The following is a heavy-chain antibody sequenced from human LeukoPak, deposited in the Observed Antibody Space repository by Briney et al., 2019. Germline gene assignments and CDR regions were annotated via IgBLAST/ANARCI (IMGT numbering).Heavy chain of an antibody. J-gene: IGHJ4*02. CDR1: GGSISSGSYY. V-gene: IGHV4-61*02. CDR2: IYTSGST. D-gene: IGHD5-18*01. CDR3: ARDASGYSYDATIDY. Sequence: SQTLSLTCTVSGGSISSGSYYWSWIRQPAGKGLEWIGRIYTSGSTNYNPSLKSRVTISVDTSKNQFSLKLSSVTAADTAVYYCARDASGYSYDATIDYWGQGTLVTVSS.